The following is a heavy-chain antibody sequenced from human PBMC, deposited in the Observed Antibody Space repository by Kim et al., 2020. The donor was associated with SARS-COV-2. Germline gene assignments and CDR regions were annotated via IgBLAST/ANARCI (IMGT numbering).Heavy chain of an antibody. V-gene: IGHV3-33*01. CDR1: GFTFSSYG. CDR3: AREQITRIAAAATDAFDI. CDR2: IWYDGSNK. Sequence: GGSLRLSCAASGFTFSSYGMHWVRQAPGKGLEWVAVIWYDGSNKYYADSVKGRFTISRDNSKNTLYLQMNSLRAEDTAVYYCAREQITRIAAAATDAFDIWGQGTMVTVSS. J-gene: IGHJ3*02. D-gene: IGHD6-13*01.